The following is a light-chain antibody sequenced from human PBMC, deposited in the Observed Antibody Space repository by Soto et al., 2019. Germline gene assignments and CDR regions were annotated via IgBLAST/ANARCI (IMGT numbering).Light chain of an antibody. V-gene: IGKV1-6*01. CDR3: LLDYNYPRT. CDR2: AAS. CDR1: QGIRND. J-gene: IGKJ1*01. Sequence: AIPMTHSPSSLSASVGDSVTITCRASQGIRNDLGWYQQKPGKAPKLLIYAASSLQSGVPSRFSGSGSGTDFTLTISSLQPEDVATYYCLLDYNYPRTFAPGTRVEIK.